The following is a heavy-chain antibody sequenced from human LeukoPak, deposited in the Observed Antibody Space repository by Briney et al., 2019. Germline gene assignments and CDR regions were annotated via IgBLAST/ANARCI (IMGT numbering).Heavy chain of an antibody. CDR3: AKESSASYYFDY. CDR2: IPYDGRNT. J-gene: IGHJ4*02. V-gene: IGHV3-30*02. CDR1: GSTFSSNG. D-gene: IGHD3-10*01. Sequence: GRSLRLSCAASGSTFSSNGMYWVRQAPGKGLEWVAFIPYDGRNTYYADSVKGRFTISRDTSKNTLYLQMINLRAEDTAVYYCAKESSASYYFDYWGQGTLVTVSS.